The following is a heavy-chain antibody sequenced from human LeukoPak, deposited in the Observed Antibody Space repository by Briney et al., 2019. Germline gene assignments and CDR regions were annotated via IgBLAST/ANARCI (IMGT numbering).Heavy chain of an antibody. J-gene: IGHJ6*04. CDR1: GFTFSSYS. CDR3: AELGITMIGGA. D-gene: IGHD3-10*02. Sequence: GGSLRLSCAASGFTFSSYSMNWVRQAPGKGLEWVSSISTSSSYIYYADSVKGRFTISRHNAKNSLYLQMNSLRAEDTAVYYCAELGITMIGGAWGKGTTVTVSS. V-gene: IGHV3-21*01. CDR2: ISTSSSYI.